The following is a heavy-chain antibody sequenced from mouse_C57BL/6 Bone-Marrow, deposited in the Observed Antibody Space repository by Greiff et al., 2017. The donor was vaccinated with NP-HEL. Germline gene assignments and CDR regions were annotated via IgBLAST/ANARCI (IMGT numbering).Heavy chain of an antibody. CDR1: GYTFTSYW. Sequence: VQLQQPGAELVRPGSSVKLSCKASGYTFTSYWMHWVKQRPIQGLEWIGNIDPSDSETHYNQKFKDKATLTVDKSSSTAYMQLSSLTSEDSAVYYCARTTVVAYWYFDVWGTGTTVTVSS. V-gene: IGHV1-52*01. D-gene: IGHD1-1*01. J-gene: IGHJ1*03. CDR2: IDPSDSET. CDR3: ARTTVVAYWYFDV.